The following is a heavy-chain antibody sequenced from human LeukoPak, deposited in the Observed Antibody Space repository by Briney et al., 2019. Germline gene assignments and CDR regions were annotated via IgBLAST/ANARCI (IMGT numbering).Heavy chain of an antibody. CDR2: ISYDGSNK. CDR3: AKGSNREVDTIDY. J-gene: IGHJ4*02. V-gene: IGHV3-30*18. CDR1: GFTFSSYG. D-gene: IGHD5-18*01. Sequence: GGSLRLSCAASGFTFSSYGMHWVRQAPGKGLDWVAVISYDGSNKYYADSVKGRFTISRDNSKNTLFLQMNSLRAEDTAVYYCAKGSNREVDTIDYWGQGTLVTVSS.